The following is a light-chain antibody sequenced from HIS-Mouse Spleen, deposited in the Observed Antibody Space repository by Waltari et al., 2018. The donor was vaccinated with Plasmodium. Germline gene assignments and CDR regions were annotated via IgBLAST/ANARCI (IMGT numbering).Light chain of an antibody. Sequence: QTVVTQEPSLTVSPGGTVTLTCASSTGAVTSGYYPNWFQQKPGKATRALFYSTGNKHYWTPARFSCSLLGGKAALTLSGVQPEDEAEYYCLLYYGGARVFGGGTKLTVL. CDR2: STG. V-gene: IGLV7-43*01. CDR3: LLYYGGARV. CDR1: TGAVTSGYY. J-gene: IGLJ3*02.